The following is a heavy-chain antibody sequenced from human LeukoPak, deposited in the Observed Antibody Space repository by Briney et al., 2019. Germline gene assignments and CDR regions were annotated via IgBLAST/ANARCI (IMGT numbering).Heavy chain of an antibody. CDR1: GGSISSYY. Sequence: SETLSLTCTVSGGSISSYYWSWIRQPPGKGLEWIGYIYYSGSTNCNPSLKSRVTISVDTSKNQFSLKLSSVTAADTAVYYCARAGDTAMASGYFDYWGQGTLVTVSS. V-gene: IGHV4-59*01. D-gene: IGHD5-18*01. CDR3: ARAGDTAMASGYFDY. CDR2: IYYSGST. J-gene: IGHJ4*02.